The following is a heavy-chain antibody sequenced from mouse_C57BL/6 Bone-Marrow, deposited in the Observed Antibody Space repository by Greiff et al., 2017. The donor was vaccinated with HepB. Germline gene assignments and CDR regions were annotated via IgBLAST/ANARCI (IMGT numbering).Heavy chain of an antibody. CDR2: INPSNGGT. J-gene: IGHJ1*03. D-gene: IGHD1-1*01. Sequence: VQLQQPGTELVKPGASVKLSCKASGYTFTSYWMHWVKQRPGQGLEWIGNINPSNGGTNYNEKFKSKATLTVDKSSSTAYMQLSSLTSEDSAVYYCARSFIYYYGSSYDWYFDVWGTGTTVTVSS. V-gene: IGHV1-53*01. CDR1: GYTFTSYW. CDR3: ARSFIYYYGSSYDWYFDV.